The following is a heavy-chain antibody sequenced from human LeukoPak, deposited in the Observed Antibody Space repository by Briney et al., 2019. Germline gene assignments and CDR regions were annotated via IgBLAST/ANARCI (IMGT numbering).Heavy chain of an antibody. CDR2: IYSGGNT. V-gene: IGHV3-53*01. CDR3: ARNKNQFDP. CDR1: GFTVSSNS. Sequence: GGSLRLSCTVSGFTVSSNSMSWVRQAPGKGLEWVSFIYSGGNTLYSDSVKGRFTISRDNSKNTPYLQMNSLRVEDTAVYYCARNKNQFDPWGQGTLVTVSS. J-gene: IGHJ5*02. D-gene: IGHD1-14*01.